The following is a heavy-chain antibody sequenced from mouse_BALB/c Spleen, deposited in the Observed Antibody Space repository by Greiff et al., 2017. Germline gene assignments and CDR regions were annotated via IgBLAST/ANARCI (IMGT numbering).Heavy chain of an antibody. CDR3: AREWDANFDY. V-gene: IGHV1-7*01. Sequence: LQESGAELAKPGASVKMSCKASGYTFTSYWMHWVKQRPGQGLEWIGYINPSTGYTEYNQKFKDKATLTADKSSSTAYMQLSSLTSEDSAVYYCAREWDANFDYWGQGTTLTVSS. J-gene: IGHJ2*01. CDR2: INPSTGYT. CDR1: GYTFTSYW. D-gene: IGHD4-1*01.